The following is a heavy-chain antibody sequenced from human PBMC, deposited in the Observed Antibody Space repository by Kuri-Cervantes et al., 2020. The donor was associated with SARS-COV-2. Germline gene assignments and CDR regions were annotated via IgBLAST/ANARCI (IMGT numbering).Heavy chain of an antibody. CDR1: GGSFSGYY. V-gene: IGHV4-59*08. CDR2: IYYSGST. Sequence: SETLSLTCTVSGGSFSGYYRSWIRQPPGKGLEWIGYIYYSGSTNYNPSLKSRITISVDTSKNQFSLKLSSVTAADTAVYYCARDTPPTYYYYGMDVWGQGTTVTVSS. D-gene: IGHD5-18*01. J-gene: IGHJ6*02. CDR3: ARDTPPTYYYYGMDV.